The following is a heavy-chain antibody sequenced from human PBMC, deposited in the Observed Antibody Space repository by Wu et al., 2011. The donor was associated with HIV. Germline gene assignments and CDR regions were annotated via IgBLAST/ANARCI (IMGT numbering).Heavy chain of an antibody. CDR3: ASLDAVGTPRDYYYYYMDV. D-gene: IGHD4-23*01. J-gene: IGHJ6*03. V-gene: IGHV1-2*02. Sequence: QVQLVQSGAEVKKPGASVKVSCKASGYTFTGYYIHWVRQAPGQGLEWMGWINPNSGGTNYAQKFQGRVTMTRDTSISTAYMELSRLRSDDTAVYYCASLDAVGTPRDYYYYYMDVWGKGTTVTVSS. CDR1: GYTFTGYY. CDR2: INPNSGGT.